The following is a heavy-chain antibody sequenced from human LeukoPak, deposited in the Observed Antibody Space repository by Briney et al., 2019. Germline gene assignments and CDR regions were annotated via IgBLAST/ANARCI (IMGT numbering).Heavy chain of an antibody. J-gene: IGHJ4*02. Sequence: PGGSLRLSCAASGFTFSSYGMNWVRQAPGKGLEWVAVISYDGSNKYYADSVKGRFTISRDNSENTLYLQMNSLRAEDTAVYYCAKDECSSTSCYSNYWGQGTLVTVSS. CDR1: GFTFSSYG. D-gene: IGHD2-2*02. CDR2: ISYDGSNK. CDR3: AKDECSSTSCYSNY. V-gene: IGHV3-30*18.